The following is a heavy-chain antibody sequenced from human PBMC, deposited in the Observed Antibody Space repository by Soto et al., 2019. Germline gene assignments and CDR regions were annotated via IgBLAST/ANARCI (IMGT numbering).Heavy chain of an antibody. CDR1: GFYFSDYW. D-gene: IGHD6-13*01. CDR3: VRAAARGDS. J-gene: IGHJ4*02. V-gene: IGHV3-74*01. CDR2: INTDGSDT. Sequence: GGSLRLSCAASGFYFSDYWMHWVRQVPGKGLVWVSRINTDGSDTLYADSVKGRFTISRDNTKNTLYLQMSSLRAEDTAIYYCVRAAARGDSWGQGTLVTVSS.